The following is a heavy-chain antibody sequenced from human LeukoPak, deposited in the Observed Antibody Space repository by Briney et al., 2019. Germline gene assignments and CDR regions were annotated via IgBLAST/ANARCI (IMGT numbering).Heavy chain of an antibody. J-gene: IGHJ2*01. CDR1: RGSIFSYY. V-gene: IGHV4-4*08. CDR2: IYSNGIT. D-gene: IGHD3-22*01. Sequence: SETLSLTCTVSRGSIFSYYWNWIRQPPGKGLEWIGYIYSNGITNYSPSLRSRGSISIATSKNQFSLRLTSVTAADTAIYYCARRAYYDSSGYSPTSGYFDLWGRGTLVTVSS. CDR3: ARRAYYDSSGYSPTSGYFDL.